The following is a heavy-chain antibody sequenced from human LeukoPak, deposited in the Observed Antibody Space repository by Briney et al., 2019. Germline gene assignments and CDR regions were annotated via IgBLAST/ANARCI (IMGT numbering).Heavy chain of an antibody. V-gene: IGHV3-23*01. D-gene: IGHD3/OR15-3a*01. J-gene: IGHJ4*02. CDR2: ISGSGGST. CDR3: ARTDWTRPGYFDY. CDR1: GVTLDNYG. Sequence: GGSLRLSCAASGVTLDNYGMSWVRQAPGKGLEWVSSISGSGGSTKYADSVKGRFTISRDNAKNSLYLQMNSLRAEDTAVYYCARTDWTRPGYFDYWGQGTLVTVSS.